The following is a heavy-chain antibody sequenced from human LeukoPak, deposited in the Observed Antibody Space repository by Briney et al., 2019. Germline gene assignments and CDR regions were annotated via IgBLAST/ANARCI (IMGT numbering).Heavy chain of an antibody. Sequence: GGSLSLSCAASGFTFSSNWMRWVPQAQGKGLEWVANIKQDGSEKYYVDPVKGRFTISRDNAKNSLYLQMNSLRAEDTAVYYCARGLQGLYYYGMDVWGQGTTVTVSS. D-gene: IGHD4-11*01. V-gene: IGHV3-7*01. CDR3: ARGLQGLYYYGMDV. CDR1: GFTFSSNW. CDR2: IKQDGSEK. J-gene: IGHJ6*02.